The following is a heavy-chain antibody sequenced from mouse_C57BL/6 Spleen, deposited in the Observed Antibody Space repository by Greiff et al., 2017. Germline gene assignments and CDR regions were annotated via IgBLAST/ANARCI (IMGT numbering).Heavy chain of an antibody. V-gene: IGHV1-55*01. D-gene: IGHD3-2*02. CDR1: GYTFTSYW. CDR3: ARGGSSGYEDAMDY. Sequence: QVQLQQPGAELVKPGASVKMSCKASGYTFTSYWITWVKQRPGQGLEWIGDIYPGSGSTKYNEKFQSKATLTVDTSSSTAYMQLSSLTSEDSAVYYCARGGSSGYEDAMDYWGQGTSVTVSS. CDR2: IYPGSGST. J-gene: IGHJ4*01.